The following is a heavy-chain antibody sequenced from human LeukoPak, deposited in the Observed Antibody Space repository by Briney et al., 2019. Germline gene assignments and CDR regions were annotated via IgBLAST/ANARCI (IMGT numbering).Heavy chain of an antibody. V-gene: IGHV3-66*01. D-gene: IGHD5-18*01. CDR1: GFTVSSNY. Sequence: GGSLILSCAASGFTVSSNYMSWVRQAPGKGLEWVSVIYSGGSTYYADSVKGRLTISRDNSKNTSYLQMNSLRAEDTAVYYCARDEGYSYGFDYWGQGTLVTVSS. CDR3: ARDEGYSYGFDY. J-gene: IGHJ4*02. CDR2: IYSGGST.